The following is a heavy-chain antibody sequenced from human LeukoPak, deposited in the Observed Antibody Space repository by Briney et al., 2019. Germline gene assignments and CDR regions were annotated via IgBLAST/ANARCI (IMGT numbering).Heavy chain of an antibody. J-gene: IGHJ4*02. CDR3: GRIGSSGYYFDY. CDR2: IYYSGTT. V-gene: IGHV4-59*01. CDR1: GGSISSYY. D-gene: IGHD3-22*01. Sequence: PSETLSLTCTVSGGSISSYYWSWIRQPPGKGLEWIGYIYYSGTTNYNPSLKSRVTISVDTSKKEISLKLSSVTAADTAVYYCGRIGSSGYYFDYWGQGTLVTVSS.